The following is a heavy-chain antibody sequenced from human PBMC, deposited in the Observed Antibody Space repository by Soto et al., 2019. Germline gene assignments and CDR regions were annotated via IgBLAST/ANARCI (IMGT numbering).Heavy chain of an antibody. J-gene: IGHJ3*02. Sequence: QVQLVESGGGVVQPGRSLRLSCAASGFTFISYGMHWVRQAPGKGLEWVAVIWYDGSNKYYADSVKGRFTISRDNSKNTLYLQMNSLRAEDTAVYYCAAVYSSPFDAFDIWGQGTMVTVSS. D-gene: IGHD6-6*01. CDR3: AAVYSSPFDAFDI. CDR2: IWYDGSNK. V-gene: IGHV3-33*01. CDR1: GFTFISYG.